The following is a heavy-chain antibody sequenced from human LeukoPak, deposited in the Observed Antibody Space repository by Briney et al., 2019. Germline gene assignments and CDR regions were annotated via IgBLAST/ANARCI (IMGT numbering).Heavy chain of an antibody. V-gene: IGHV3-48*03. CDR3: ARVHTSVTTLDS. CDR2: ISSTGLTI. CDR1: GFTFSSYD. D-gene: IGHD4-17*01. Sequence: PGGSLRLSCAASGFTFSSYDSNWVRQAPGKGLEWISYISSTGLTIHYADSVKGRFTISRDNAKNSLFVQLNSLRAEDTAVYYCARVHTSVTTLDSWGQGTLVTVSS. J-gene: IGHJ4*02.